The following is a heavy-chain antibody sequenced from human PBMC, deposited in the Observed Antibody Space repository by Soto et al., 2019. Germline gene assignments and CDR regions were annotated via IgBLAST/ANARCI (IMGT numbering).Heavy chain of an antibody. D-gene: IGHD3-22*01. CDR1: GGSFSGYY. CDR2: INHSGST. Sequence: SETLSLTCAVYGGSFSGYYWSWIRQPPGKGLEWIGEINHSGSTNYNPSLKSRVTISVDTSKNQFSLKLSSVTAADTAVYYCARSRHYYDSSGYSYWGQGTLVTV. J-gene: IGHJ4*02. CDR3: ARSRHYYDSSGYSY. V-gene: IGHV4-34*01.